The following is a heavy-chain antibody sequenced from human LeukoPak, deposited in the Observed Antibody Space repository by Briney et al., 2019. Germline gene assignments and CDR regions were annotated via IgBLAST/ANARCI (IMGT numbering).Heavy chain of an antibody. V-gene: IGHV3-48*03. D-gene: IGHD6-19*01. CDR2: ISSSGSNI. Sequence: GGSLRLSCAASGFTFSSYEMNWVRQAPGKGLEWVSYISSSGSNIYYADSVKGRFTISRDNAKNSLYLQMNSLRAEDTAVYYCARERRNSSGWRYYYYMDVWGKGTTVTVSS. CDR1: GFTFSSYE. J-gene: IGHJ6*03. CDR3: ARERRNSSGWRYYYYMDV.